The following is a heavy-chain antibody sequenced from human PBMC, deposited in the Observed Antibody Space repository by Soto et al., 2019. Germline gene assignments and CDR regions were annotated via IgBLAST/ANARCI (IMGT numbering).Heavy chain of an antibody. CDR2: ISTYNGNT. Sequence: QVQLVQSGAEVKKPGASVKVSCKASGYTFASYGITWVRQAPGQGLEWMGWISTYNGNTNYAQKFQGRVTMTTDTSTSTAYMDLRNFRSDDTAVYYCGRDRSTSVRMFDYWGQGTLVTVSS. CDR3: GRDRSTSVRMFDY. CDR1: GYTFASYG. V-gene: IGHV1-18*04. D-gene: IGHD1-1*01. J-gene: IGHJ4*02.